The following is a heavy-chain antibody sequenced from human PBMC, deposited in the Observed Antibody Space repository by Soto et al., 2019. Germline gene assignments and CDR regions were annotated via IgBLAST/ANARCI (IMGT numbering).Heavy chain of an antibody. CDR2: VSYDGNYK. V-gene: IGHV3-30*03. CDR1: GFTFSNYG. Sequence: QVQLVESGGGVVQPGRSLRLSCAASGFTFSNYGIHWVRQGPGKGLEWVAGVSYDGNYKYYADSVKGRFTISRDNSKNTLLLQMNSLRPEDTAVYYCARDMKDHYESSGLLRGGLDPWGQGTLVTVSS. CDR3: ARDMKDHYESSGLLRGGLDP. J-gene: IGHJ5*02. D-gene: IGHD3-22*01.